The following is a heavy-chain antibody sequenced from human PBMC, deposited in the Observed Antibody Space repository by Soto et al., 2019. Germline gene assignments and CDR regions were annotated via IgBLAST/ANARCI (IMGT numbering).Heavy chain of an antibody. CDR1: GYTFASYG. Sequence: PAKVSCKDSGYTFASYGSSWARQAPGQGLEWMGWISAYNGNTKYAQKLQGRVTMTTDTSTSTAYMELRSLRSDDTAVYYCARDAAVGLFDYWGQGTLVTVPS. CDR2: ISAYNGNT. CDR3: ARDAAVGLFDY. D-gene: IGHD1-26*01. J-gene: IGHJ4*02. V-gene: IGHV1-18*01.